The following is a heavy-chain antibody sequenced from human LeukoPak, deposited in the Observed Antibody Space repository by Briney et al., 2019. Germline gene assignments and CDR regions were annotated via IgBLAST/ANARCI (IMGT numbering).Heavy chain of an antibody. V-gene: IGHV3-23*01. J-gene: IGHJ3*02. Sequence: PGGSLRLSCAASGFTFSSYAMNWVRQAPGKGLEWVSAISGSGGSTYYADSVKGRFTISRDNSKNTLYLQMNSLRAEDTAVYYCAKDPLTGLWGIDAFDIWGQGTMVTVSS. D-gene: IGHD3-9*01. CDR1: GFTFSSYA. CDR2: ISGSGGST. CDR3: AKDPLTGLWGIDAFDI.